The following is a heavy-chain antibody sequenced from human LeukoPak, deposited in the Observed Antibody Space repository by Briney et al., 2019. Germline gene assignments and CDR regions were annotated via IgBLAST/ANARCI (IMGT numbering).Heavy chain of an antibody. CDR1: GGSFSGYY. Sequence: SETLSLTCAVYGGSFSGYYWSWIRQPPGKGLEWIGEINHSGSTNYNPSLKSRVTISVDTSKNQFSLKLSSVTAADTAVYYCARGAITIFGVAIIRGNWFDPWGQGTLVTVSS. D-gene: IGHD3-3*01. V-gene: IGHV4-34*01. CDR2: INHSGST. CDR3: ARGAITIFGVAIIRGNWFDP. J-gene: IGHJ5*02.